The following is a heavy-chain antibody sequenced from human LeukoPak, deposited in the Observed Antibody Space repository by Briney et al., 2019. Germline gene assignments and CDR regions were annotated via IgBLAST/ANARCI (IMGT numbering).Heavy chain of an antibody. D-gene: IGHD4-23*01. Sequence: PGGSLRLSWAASGFTFSAYWMSWVRQAPAKGLEWVANIKQDGSDKYYVDSVKGRFTISRDNAKNSLYLQMNSLRAEDTAVYYCARKTVVGSYFDYWGQGTPVTVSS. CDR2: IKQDGSDK. V-gene: IGHV3-7*03. J-gene: IGHJ4*02. CDR3: ARKTVVGSYFDY. CDR1: GFTFSAYW.